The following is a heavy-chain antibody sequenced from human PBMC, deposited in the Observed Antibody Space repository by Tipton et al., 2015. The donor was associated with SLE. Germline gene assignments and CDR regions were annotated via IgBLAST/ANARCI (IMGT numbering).Heavy chain of an antibody. CDR1: GYTFTSYG. CDR2: IIPIFGTA. V-gene: IGHV1-69*05. J-gene: IGHJ6*03. Sequence: QSGAEVKKPGASVKVSCKASGYTFTSYGISWVRQAPGQGLEWMGGIIPIFGTANYAQKFQGRVTITTDESTSTAYMELSSLRSEDTAVYYCARVSGYSYAKGYYMDVWGKGTTVTVSS. D-gene: IGHD5-18*01. CDR3: ARVSGYSYAKGYYMDV.